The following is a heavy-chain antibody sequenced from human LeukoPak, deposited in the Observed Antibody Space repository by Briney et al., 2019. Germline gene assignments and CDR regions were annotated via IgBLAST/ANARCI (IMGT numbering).Heavy chain of an antibody. CDR2: IYHSGST. CDR1: GYSISSGYY. CDR3: ARGLASGYYVVDDY. D-gene: IGHD3-22*01. J-gene: IGHJ4*02. V-gene: IGHV4-38-2*02. Sequence: PSETLSLTCTVSGYSISSGYYWGWIRQPPGKGLEWIGSIYHSGSTYYNPSLKGRVTISVDTSKNQFSLKLSSVTAADTAVYYCARGLASGYYVVDDYWGQGTLVTVSS.